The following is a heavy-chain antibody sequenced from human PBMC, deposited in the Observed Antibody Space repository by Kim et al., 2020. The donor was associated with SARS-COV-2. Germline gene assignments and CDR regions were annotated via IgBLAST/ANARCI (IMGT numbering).Heavy chain of an antibody. Sequence: GGSLRLSCAASGFTFSSYWMSWVRQAPGKGLEWVANIKQDGSEKYYVDSVKGRFTISRDNAKNSLYLQMNSLRAEDTAVYYCARVGYYYDSSGYYYDPFDYWGQGTLVTVSS. D-gene: IGHD3-22*01. J-gene: IGHJ4*02. CDR2: IKQDGSEK. CDR1: GFTFSSYW. CDR3: ARVGYYYDSSGYYYDPFDY. V-gene: IGHV3-7*01.